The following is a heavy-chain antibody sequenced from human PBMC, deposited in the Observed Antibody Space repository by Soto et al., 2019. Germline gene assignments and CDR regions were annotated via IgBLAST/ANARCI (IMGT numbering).Heavy chain of an antibody. CDR3: ARSIVVVTALDY. Sequence: ASVKVSCKTSGYILSSYYMHWVRQAPGQRLEWMGWINAGNGNTKYSQKFQGRVTITRDTSASTAYMELSSLRSEDTAVYYCARSIVVVTALDYWGQGTLVTVSS. CDR2: INAGNGNT. V-gene: IGHV1-3*01. CDR1: GYILSSYY. J-gene: IGHJ4*02. D-gene: IGHD2-21*02.